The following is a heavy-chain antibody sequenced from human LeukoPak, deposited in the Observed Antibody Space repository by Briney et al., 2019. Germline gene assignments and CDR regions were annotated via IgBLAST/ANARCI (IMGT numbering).Heavy chain of an antibody. CDR2: INPNSGGT. Sequence: GASVKVSCKASGYTFTGYYMHRVRQAPGQGLEWMGWINPNSGGTNYAQKFQGRVTMTRDTSISTAYMELSRLRSDDTAVYYCARVGAGSGWSQGNDAFDIWGQGTMVTVSS. CDR1: GYTFTGYY. J-gene: IGHJ3*02. CDR3: ARVGAGSGWSQGNDAFDI. D-gene: IGHD6-19*01. V-gene: IGHV1-2*02.